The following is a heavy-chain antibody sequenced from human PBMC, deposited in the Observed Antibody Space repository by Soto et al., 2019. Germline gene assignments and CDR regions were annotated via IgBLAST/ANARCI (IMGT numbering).Heavy chain of an antibody. CDR2: INPKSGGT. Sequence: ASVKVSCKVSGYTFTVHYMHWVRQAPGQGLEWMGWINPKSGGTMYPQKFQGRVTMTWDTSISTAYMALTRLRSDDTAVYYCARDLAKGGGSAGFDYWGQGTLVTVSS. CDR3: ARDLAKGGGSAGFDY. V-gene: IGHV1-2*02. D-gene: IGHD1-26*01. J-gene: IGHJ4*02. CDR1: GYTFTVHY.